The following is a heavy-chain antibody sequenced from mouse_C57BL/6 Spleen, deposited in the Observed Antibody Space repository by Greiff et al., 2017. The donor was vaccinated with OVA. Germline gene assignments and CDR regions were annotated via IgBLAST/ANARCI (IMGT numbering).Heavy chain of an antibody. D-gene: IGHD2-3*01. J-gene: IGHJ3*01. CDR1: GYAFSSSW. CDR3: ARGGDGPAWFAY. Sequence: QVQLKESGPELVKPGASVKISCKASGYAFSSSWMNWVKQRPGKGLEWIGRIYPGDGDTNYNGKFKGKATLTADKSSSTAYMQLSSLTSEDSAVYFCARGGDGPAWFAYWGQGTLVTVSA. CDR2: IYPGDGDT. V-gene: IGHV1-82*01.